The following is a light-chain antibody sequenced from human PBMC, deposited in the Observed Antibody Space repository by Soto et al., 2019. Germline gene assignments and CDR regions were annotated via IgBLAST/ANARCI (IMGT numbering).Light chain of an antibody. V-gene: IGKV3-20*01. Sequence: IVLTQSPGTLSLSAGERDTLSCRASQSVSSSYLAWYQQKPGQAPRLLIYGASSRATGIPDRFSGSGSGTDFTLTISRLEPEDFAVYYCQVYGSSSKTFGQGTNVDI. CDR2: GAS. CDR1: QSVSSSY. CDR3: QVYGSSSKT. J-gene: IGKJ1*01.